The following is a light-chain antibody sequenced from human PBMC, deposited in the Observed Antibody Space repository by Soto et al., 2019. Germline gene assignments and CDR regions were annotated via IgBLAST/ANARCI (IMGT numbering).Light chain of an antibody. J-gene: IGLJ7*01. Sequence: SYELTQPPSVSVAPGQTATITCWGNNIGSKRVHWYQQQPGQAPVVVVYDDRGRPSGIPERFSGSNSGHTATLTISRVEAGDEADYYCQVWNSADDHVLFGGGTQLTVL. V-gene: IGLV3-21*02. CDR2: DDR. CDR1: NIGSKR. CDR3: QVWNSADDHVL.